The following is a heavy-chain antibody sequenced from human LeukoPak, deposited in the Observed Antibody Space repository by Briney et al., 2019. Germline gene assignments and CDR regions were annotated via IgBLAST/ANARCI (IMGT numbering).Heavy chain of an antibody. D-gene: IGHD4-17*01. J-gene: IGHJ4*02. CDR1: GFTVSSNY. CDR3: ARDYGGGYFDY. CDR2: IYSGGST. V-gene: IGHV3-53*01. Sequence: GGSLRLSCAASGFTVSSNYMSWVRQAPGKGLEWVSVIYSGGSTYYADSVKGRFTISRDNSKNTLYLQVNSLRAEDTAVYYCARDYGGGYFDYWGQGTLVTVSS.